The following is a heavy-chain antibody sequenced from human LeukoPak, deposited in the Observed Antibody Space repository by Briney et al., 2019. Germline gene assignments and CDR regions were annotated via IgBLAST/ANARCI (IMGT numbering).Heavy chain of an antibody. CDR2: ISGNGSST. CDR1: GFTFSSDA. D-gene: IGHD2-15*01. Sequence: PGGSLRLSCAASGFTFSSDAMHWVRQAPGKGLECVSAISGNGSSTYYANSVKGRFTVSRDNSKNTLYLQMNSLRAEDMAVYYCARGPRGSGQFDYWGQGTLVTVSS. CDR3: ARGPRGSGQFDY. V-gene: IGHV3-64*01. J-gene: IGHJ4*02.